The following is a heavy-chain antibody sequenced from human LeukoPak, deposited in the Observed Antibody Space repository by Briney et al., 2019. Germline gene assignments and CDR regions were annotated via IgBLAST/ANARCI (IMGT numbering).Heavy chain of an antibody. V-gene: IGHV4-34*01. CDR2: INHSGSA. CDR1: GGSFSGYY. J-gene: IGHJ5*02. CDR3: ARLSFSYGLGSYYDA. Sequence: SETLSLTCGVSGGSFSGYYWSWIRQFPGKGLEWIAEINHSGSANYNPSLKSRVTISVDTSNNQFSLGLSSVTAADTALYICARLSFSYGLGSYYDAWGQGTLVTVSS. D-gene: IGHD3-10*01.